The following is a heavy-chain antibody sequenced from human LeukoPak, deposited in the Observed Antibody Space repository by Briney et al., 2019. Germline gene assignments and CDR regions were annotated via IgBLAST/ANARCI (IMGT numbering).Heavy chain of an antibody. CDR3: ARDIRGNYFDS. CDR2: ISRDGSTP. D-gene: IGHD3-16*01. Sequence: PGGSLRLSCVASGFIFDDSLMHWVRQAPGKGLEWISLISRDGSTPYYADSVKGRFTISRDNSKNSLFLQMNSLTPEDIAVYYCARDIRGNYFDSWGQGTLVTVSS. CDR1: GFIFDDSL. V-gene: IGHV3-43*01. J-gene: IGHJ4*02.